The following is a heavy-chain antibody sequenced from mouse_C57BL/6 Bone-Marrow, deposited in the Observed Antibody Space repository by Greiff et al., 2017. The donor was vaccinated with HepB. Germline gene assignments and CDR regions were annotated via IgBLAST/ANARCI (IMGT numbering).Heavy chain of an antibody. Sequence: VQLQQSGPGLAKPSQTLSLTCSVTGYSITSDYWNWIRKFPGNKLEYMGYISYSGSTYYNPSLKSRISITRDTSKNQYYLQLNSVTTEDTATYYCASLLLRSPGGFAYWGQGTLVTVSA. CDR3: ASLLLRSPGGFAY. D-gene: IGHD1-1*01. CDR1: GYSITSDY. CDR2: ISYSGST. J-gene: IGHJ3*01. V-gene: IGHV3-8*01.